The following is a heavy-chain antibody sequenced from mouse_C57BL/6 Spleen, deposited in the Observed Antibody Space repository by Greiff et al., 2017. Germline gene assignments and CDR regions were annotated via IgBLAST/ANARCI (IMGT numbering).Heavy chain of an antibody. CDR1: GYAFSSSW. D-gene: IGHD3-2*02. Sequence: VQLQQSGPELVKPGASVKISCKASGYAFSSSWMNWVKQRPGKGLEWIGRIYPGDGDTNYNGKFKGKATLTADKSSSTAYMQLSSLTSEDSAVYFCARGGSSGYVGYFDYWGQGTTLTVSS. V-gene: IGHV1-82*01. J-gene: IGHJ2*01. CDR3: ARGGSSGYVGYFDY. CDR2: IYPGDGDT.